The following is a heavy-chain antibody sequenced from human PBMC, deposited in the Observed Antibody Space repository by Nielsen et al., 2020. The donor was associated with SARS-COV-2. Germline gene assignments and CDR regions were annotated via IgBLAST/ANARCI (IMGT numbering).Heavy chain of an antibody. V-gene: IGHV3-11*03. Sequence: WIRQPPGKGLEWVSYISSRSSYTNYADSVKGRFTIARDNAKNSLYLQMNSLRAEDTAVYYCAWGGSEVDYWGQGTLVTVSS. CDR2: ISSRSSYT. CDR3: AWGGSEVDY. J-gene: IGHJ4*02. D-gene: IGHD3-16*01.